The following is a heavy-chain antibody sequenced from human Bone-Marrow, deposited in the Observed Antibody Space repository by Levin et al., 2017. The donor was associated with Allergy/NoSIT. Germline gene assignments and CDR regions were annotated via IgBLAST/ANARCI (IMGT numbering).Heavy chain of an antibody. CDR1: GFSLSTTGVG. J-gene: IGHJ4*02. D-gene: IGHD6-19*01. CDR2: IYWDDDK. V-gene: IGHV2-5*02. Sequence: SGPTLVKPTQTLTLTCTFSGFSLSTTGVGVTWIRQPPGKALEWLALIYWDDDKRYRPSLKSRLTITKDTSKNQVVLTMTNMDPVDTATYYSAHLAVAGSRGIFGPDYWGQGTLVTVSS. CDR3: AHLAVAGSRGIFGPDY.